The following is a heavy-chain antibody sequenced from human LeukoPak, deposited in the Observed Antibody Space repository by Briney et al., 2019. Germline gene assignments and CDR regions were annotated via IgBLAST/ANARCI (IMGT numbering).Heavy chain of an antibody. CDR1: GGSFSGYY. Sequence: SETLSLTCAVYGGSFSGYYWSWIRQPPGKGLEWIGSIYHSGSTYYNPSLKSRVTISVDTSKNQFSLKLSSVTAADTAVYYCARGYDSSGYYEYWGQGTLVTVSS. CDR2: IYHSGST. J-gene: IGHJ4*02. V-gene: IGHV4-34*01. CDR3: ARGYDSSGYYEY. D-gene: IGHD3-22*01.